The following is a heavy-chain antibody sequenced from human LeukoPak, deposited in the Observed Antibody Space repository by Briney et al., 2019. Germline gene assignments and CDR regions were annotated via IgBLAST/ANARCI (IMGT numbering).Heavy chain of an antibody. J-gene: IGHJ4*02. D-gene: IGHD6-13*01. CDR1: AGSISSYY. V-gene: IGHV4-4*07. CDR2: IYNSRST. Sequence: SQTLSPTCTVAAGSISSYYWSWIRHPAGKGLEWIGHIYNSRSTNYNPSLNGRVTMSVATSKNQFSLHLSSVTAADTAVYYCARSAFLVTAPGLYYFDYWGQGTLVAVSS. CDR3: ARSAFLVTAPGLYYFDY.